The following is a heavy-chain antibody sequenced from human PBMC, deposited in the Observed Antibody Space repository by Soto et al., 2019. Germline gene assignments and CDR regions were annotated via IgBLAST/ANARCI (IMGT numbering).Heavy chain of an antibody. J-gene: IGHJ4*02. CDR1: GGSISAYY. V-gene: IGHV4-59*01. D-gene: IGHD3-22*01. CDR2: MYYSGST. Sequence: SETLSLTCTVSGGSISAYYWSWIRQPPVKGLEWIGYMYYSGSTNYNPSLKSRVTISLDTSKNQFSLKLSSVTAADTAVYYCARVQYYYDTSGTIDYWGQGTLVTVSS. CDR3: ARVQYYYDTSGTIDY.